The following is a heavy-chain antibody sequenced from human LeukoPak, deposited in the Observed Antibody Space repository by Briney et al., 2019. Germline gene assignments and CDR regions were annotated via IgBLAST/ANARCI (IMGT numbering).Heavy chain of an antibody. D-gene: IGHD3-10*01. CDR3: ASEVRGVIYFDY. CDR2: IDPSDSYT. J-gene: IGHJ4*02. Sequence: GESLKISCKGSGCSFTSYWISWVRQMPGKGLEWMGRIDPSDSYTNYSPSFQGHVTISADKSISTAYLQWSSLKASDTAMYYCASEVRGVIYFDYWGQGTLVTVSS. CDR1: GCSFTSYW. V-gene: IGHV5-10-1*01.